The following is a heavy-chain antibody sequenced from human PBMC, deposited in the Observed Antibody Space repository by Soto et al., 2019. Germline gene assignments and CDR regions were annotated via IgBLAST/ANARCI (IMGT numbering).Heavy chain of an antibody. Sequence: PSETLSLTCTVSGGSISSSSYYWGWIRQPPGKGLEWIGSIYYSGSTYYNPSLKSRVAISVDTSKNQFSLKLSSVTAADTAVYYCAKTTPHYYYYGMDVWGQGTTVTV. J-gene: IGHJ6*02. V-gene: IGHV4-39*01. CDR2: IYYSGST. CDR1: GGSISSSSYY. D-gene: IGHD4-17*01. CDR3: AKTTPHYYYYGMDV.